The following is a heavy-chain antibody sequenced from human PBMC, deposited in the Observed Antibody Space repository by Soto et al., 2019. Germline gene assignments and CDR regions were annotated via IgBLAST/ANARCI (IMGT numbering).Heavy chain of an antibody. CDR1: GGSISSYY. Sequence: SETLSLTCTVSGGSISSYYWSWIRQPPGKGLEWIGYLYYSGSTNYNPSLKSRVTISVDTPKNQFSLKLSSVTAADTAVYYCARRGSGSYSDYWGQGTLVTVSS. J-gene: IGHJ4*02. CDR3: ARRGSGSYSDY. D-gene: IGHD1-26*01. CDR2: LYYSGST. V-gene: IGHV4-59*08.